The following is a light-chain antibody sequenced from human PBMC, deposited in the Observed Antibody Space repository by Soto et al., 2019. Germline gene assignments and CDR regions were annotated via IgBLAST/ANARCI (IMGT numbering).Light chain of an antibody. CDR2: EVT. J-gene: IGLJ1*01. V-gene: IGLV2-14*01. CDR3: ISYTSGTSPYV. Sequence: QSALTQPASVSGSPGQSITISCTGTSSDVGGYNYVSWYQHHPGKAPKLIIYEVTNRPSGVSNRFSGSKSGNTASLTISGLQAEDEADYYCISYTSGTSPYVFGTETKLTVL. CDR1: SSDVGGYNY.